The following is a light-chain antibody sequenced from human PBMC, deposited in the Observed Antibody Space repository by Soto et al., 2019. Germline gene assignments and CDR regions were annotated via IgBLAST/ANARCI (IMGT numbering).Light chain of an antibody. J-gene: IGKJ1*01. CDR3: QQSYRTPRT. V-gene: IGKV1-39*01. CDR2: AAS. CDR1: QSISSY. Sequence: DIQMTQSPSSLSASVGDRVTITCRASQSISSYLYWYQQKPGKAPKLLIYAASSLQSGVPSRFSGSGSGTDFTLTISSLQPEDFATYYCQQSYRTPRTFGQGTKVEIK.